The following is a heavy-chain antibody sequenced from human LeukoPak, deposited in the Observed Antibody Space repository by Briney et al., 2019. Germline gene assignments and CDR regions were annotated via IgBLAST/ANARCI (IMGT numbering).Heavy chain of an antibody. Sequence: PSETLSLTCTVSGGSISSGTSYYWGWIRQPPGKGLKCIGSIYYSGSSYYNPSLNSRVSISVDTSKNEFSLRLTSVTDTDTAVYYCARTRPMVRGLPPIMDVWGQGTTVTVSS. V-gene: IGHV4-39*01. CDR1: GGSISSGTSYY. D-gene: IGHD3-10*01. CDR2: IYYSGSS. CDR3: ARTRPMVRGLPPIMDV. J-gene: IGHJ6*02.